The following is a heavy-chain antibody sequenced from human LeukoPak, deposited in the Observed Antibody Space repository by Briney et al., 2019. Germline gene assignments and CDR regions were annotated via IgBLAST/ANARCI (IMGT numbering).Heavy chain of an antibody. CDR3: ARYLGGCSGDTCYTNDAFDI. V-gene: IGHV4-59*01. CDR1: GGSLTNYY. J-gene: IGHJ3*02. CDR2: IFYTGRT. D-gene: IGHD2-15*01. Sequence: SETLSLTGTVSGGSLTNYYWSWIRQPPGKGLEWTGYIFYTGRTNYNPSLKSRVTMSVDTSKNQFSLKLSSVTAADTAVYYCARYLGGCSGDTCYTNDAFDIWGQGTVVTVSS.